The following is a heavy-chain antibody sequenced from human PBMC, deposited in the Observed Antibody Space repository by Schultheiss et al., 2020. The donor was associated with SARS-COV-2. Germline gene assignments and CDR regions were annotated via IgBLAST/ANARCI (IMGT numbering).Heavy chain of an antibody. CDR1: GYSFSSHW. Sequence: GESLKISCKGSGYSFSSHWIGWVRQMPGKGPEWMGVIQPGDSDTRYSPSFQGQVTISADKSISTAYLQWSSLKASDTAMYYCARRRGVQGALDYWGQGTLVTVSS. D-gene: IGHD1-1*01. V-gene: IGHV5-51*01. CDR3: ARRRGVQGALDY. J-gene: IGHJ4*02. CDR2: IQPGDSDT.